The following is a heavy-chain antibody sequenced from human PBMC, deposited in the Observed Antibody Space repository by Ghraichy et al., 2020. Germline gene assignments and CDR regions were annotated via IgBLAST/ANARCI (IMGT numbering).Heavy chain of an antibody. J-gene: IGHJ4*02. D-gene: IGHD3-22*01. Sequence: GGSLRLSCAASGFTFSSYWMSWVRQAPGKGLEWVANIKQDGSEKYYVDSVKGRFTISRDNAKNSLYLQMNSLRAEDTAVYYCARVQDYYDSSGYYYWGQGTLVTVSS. CDR1: GFTFSSYW. V-gene: IGHV3-7*01. CDR2: IKQDGSEK. CDR3: ARVQDYYDSSGYYY.